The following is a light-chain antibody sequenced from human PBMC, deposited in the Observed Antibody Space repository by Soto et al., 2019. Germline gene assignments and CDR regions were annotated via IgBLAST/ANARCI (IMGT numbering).Light chain of an antibody. Sequence: QSALTQPASVSGSPGQSITISCTGTFSDIGAYKYVSWYQHHPGKAPKLIIYEVSNRPSGISSRFSGSKSGDTASLTISGLQAEDEADYYCNSYTSTSSLLFGGGTKVTVL. J-gene: IGLJ2*01. CDR1: FSDIGAYKY. CDR3: NSYTSTSSLL. CDR2: EVS. V-gene: IGLV2-14*01.